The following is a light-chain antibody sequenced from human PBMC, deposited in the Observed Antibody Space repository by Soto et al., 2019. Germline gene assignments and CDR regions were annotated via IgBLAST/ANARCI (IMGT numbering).Light chain of an antibody. CDR1: QTVRNSY. V-gene: IGKV3-20*01. CDR2: DAA. Sequence: EVVLTRSPGTLSLSPGERATLSCRASQTVRNSYLAWYQQKPGQAPRLLIYDAASRATGIPDRFSGGGSGTAFTLTINSLQSEDFAVEYCQQRYSTPRTFGQGTKVAIK. CDR3: QQRYSTPRT. J-gene: IGKJ1*01.